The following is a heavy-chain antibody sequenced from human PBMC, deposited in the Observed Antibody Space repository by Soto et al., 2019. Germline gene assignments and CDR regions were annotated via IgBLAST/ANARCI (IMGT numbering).Heavy chain of an antibody. V-gene: IGHV3-48*01. J-gene: IGHJ4*01. CDR2: ISTSSGTI. Sequence: EVHLVESGGDLVQPGGSLRLSCAASGFTFSSYSMNWVRQAPGKGLEWVSYISTSSGTIYYADSVKGRFTISRDNAKNSLYLQLNSLRAEDTAVYYCARDRLLYGGSASYFDYWGHGTLVTVSS. CDR1: GFTFSSYS. D-gene: IGHD2-8*01. CDR3: ARDRLLYGGSASYFDY.